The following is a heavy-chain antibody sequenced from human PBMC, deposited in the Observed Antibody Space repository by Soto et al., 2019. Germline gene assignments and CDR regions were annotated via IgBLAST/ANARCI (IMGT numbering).Heavy chain of an antibody. CDR1: GFTFDDYA. Sequence: GGSLRLSCAASGFTFDDYAMHWVRQAPGKGLEWVSGISWNSGSIGYADSVKGRFTISRDNAKNSLYLQMNSLRAEDTALYYCAKGGYYDSSGHYNWFDPWGQGTLVTVSS. D-gene: IGHD3-22*01. V-gene: IGHV3-9*01. CDR3: AKGGYYDSSGHYNWFDP. CDR2: ISWNSGSI. J-gene: IGHJ5*02.